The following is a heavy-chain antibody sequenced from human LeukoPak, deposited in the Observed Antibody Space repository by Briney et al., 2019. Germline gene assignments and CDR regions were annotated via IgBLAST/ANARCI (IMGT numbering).Heavy chain of an antibody. J-gene: IGHJ3*02. Sequence: GESLRLSCAASGFTFSDYYMSWIRQAPGKGLEWVSYISSSSSYTNYADSVKGRFTISRDNAKNSLYLQMNSLRAEDTAVYYCAKIDSGYAFDIWGQGTMVTVSS. CDR1: GFTFSDYY. CDR2: ISSSSSYT. CDR3: AKIDSGYAFDI. V-gene: IGHV3-11*03. D-gene: IGHD3-22*01.